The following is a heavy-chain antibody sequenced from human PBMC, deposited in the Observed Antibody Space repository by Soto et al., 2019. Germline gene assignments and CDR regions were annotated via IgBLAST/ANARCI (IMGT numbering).Heavy chain of an antibody. J-gene: IGHJ6*02. Sequence: GGSLRLSCAASGFTFSSYGMHWVRQAPGKGLEWVAVIWYDGSNKYYADSVKGRFTISRDKSKNTLYLQMNSLRAEDTAVYYCARDIASYIGPLPVYYYYYGMDVWGQGTTVTVSS. CDR2: IWYDGSNK. D-gene: IGHD3-10*01. V-gene: IGHV3-33*01. CDR1: GFTFSSYG. CDR3: ARDIASYIGPLPVYYYYYGMDV.